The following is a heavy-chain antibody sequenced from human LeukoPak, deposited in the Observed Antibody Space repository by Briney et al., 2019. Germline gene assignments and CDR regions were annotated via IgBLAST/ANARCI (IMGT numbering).Heavy chain of an antibody. CDR2: VYHSGSA. CDR3: ASEIVGVNS. CDR1: GGSVSGNSPSSYY. V-gene: IGHV4-59*02. D-gene: IGHD1-26*01. Sequence: SETLSLTCNVSGGSVSGNSPSSYYWSWIRQAPGRGLEYIGHVYHSGSANYGPSLGGRVTISLDTSKNQFSLEVTALTAADTAVYYCASEIVGVNSWGQGSLVTVSS. J-gene: IGHJ4*02.